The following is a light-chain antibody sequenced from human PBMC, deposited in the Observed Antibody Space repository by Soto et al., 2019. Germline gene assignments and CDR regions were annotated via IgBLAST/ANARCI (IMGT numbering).Light chain of an antibody. CDR1: QSVSSSY. V-gene: IGKV3-20*01. CDR2: GAS. CDR3: QQYGSSRWT. Sequence: EIVLTQSPGTLSLSTGERATLSCRASQSVSSSYLAWYQQNRGPAPMLLIYGASSRAPGIPDRFGGSGSGTDFTLTISRLEPEDFAVYYCQQYGSSRWTFGQGTKVEIK. J-gene: IGKJ1*01.